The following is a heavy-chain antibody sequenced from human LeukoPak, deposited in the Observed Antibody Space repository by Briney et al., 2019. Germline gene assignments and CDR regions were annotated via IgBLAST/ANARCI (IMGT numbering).Heavy chain of an antibody. J-gene: IGHJ4*02. CDR3: ASRDTAMWDY. Sequence: SETLSLTCTVSGGSISSSSYYWGWIRQPPGKGLEWIGSIYYSGNTYYNPSLKSRVTISVDTSKNQFSLKLSSVTAADTAVYYCASRDTAMWDYWGQGTLVTVSS. D-gene: IGHD5-18*01. V-gene: IGHV4-39*01. CDR2: IYYSGNT. CDR1: GGSISSSSYY.